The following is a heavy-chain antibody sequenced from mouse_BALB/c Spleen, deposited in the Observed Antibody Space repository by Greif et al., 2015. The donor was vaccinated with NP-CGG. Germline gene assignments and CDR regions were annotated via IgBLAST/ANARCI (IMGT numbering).Heavy chain of an antibody. D-gene: IGHD2-3*01. CDR3: ARCYEGNAMDY. CDR2: TQPGDGDT. Sequence: VQQQQSGAELVRPGSSVKISCKASGYAFSSYWINWVKQRPGQGLECNGHTQPGDGDTNYNGKFKGKATLTADKSSSTAYMPLSSLTSAVSAVCVCARCYEGNAMDYWGPFTSVTVSS. V-gene: IGHV1-80*01. J-gene: IGHJ4*01. CDR1: GYAFSSYW.